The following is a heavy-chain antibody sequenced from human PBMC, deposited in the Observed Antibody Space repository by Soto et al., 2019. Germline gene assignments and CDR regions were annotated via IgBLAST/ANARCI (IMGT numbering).Heavy chain of an antibody. J-gene: IGHJ4*02. Sequence: GGSLRLSCAASGFTFSTYALTWVRQAPGKGLEWVSGISVIGGSTYYADSVKGRFTVSRDNSKNTLYLQMNSLRAEDTAVYYCATYTYSSGWYQTSAFDYWGQGTLVTVSS. CDR1: GFTFSTYA. V-gene: IGHV3-23*01. CDR3: ATYTYSSGWYQTSAFDY. D-gene: IGHD6-19*01. CDR2: ISVIGGST.